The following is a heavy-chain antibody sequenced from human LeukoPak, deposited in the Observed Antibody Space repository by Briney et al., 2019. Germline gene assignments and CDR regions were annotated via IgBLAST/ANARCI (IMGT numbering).Heavy chain of an antibody. CDR2: ISYDGSNK. J-gene: IGHJ6*02. V-gene: IGHV3-30*18. CDR1: GSTFSSYG. CDR3: AKDSGGYDSVDYYYYGMDV. Sequence: PGGSLRLSCAASGSTFSSYGMHWVRQAPGKGLEWVAVISYDGSNKYYADSVKGRFTISRDNSKNTLYLQMNSLRAEDTAVYYCAKDSGGYDSVDYYYYGMDVWGQGTTVTVSS. D-gene: IGHD5-12*01.